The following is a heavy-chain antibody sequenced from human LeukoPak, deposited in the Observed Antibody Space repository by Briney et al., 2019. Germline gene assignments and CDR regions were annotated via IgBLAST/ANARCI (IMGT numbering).Heavy chain of an antibody. CDR1: GYTFTSYD. CDR3: ARGSIAVAGNNWFDP. Sequence: ASVKVSCKASGYTFTSYDINWVRQATGQGLEWMGWMNPNSGNTGYAQKFQSRVTMTRNTSISTAYMELSSLRSEDTAVYYCARGSIAVAGNNWFDPWGQGTLVTVSS. D-gene: IGHD6-19*01. J-gene: IGHJ5*02. CDR2: MNPNSGNT. V-gene: IGHV1-8*01.